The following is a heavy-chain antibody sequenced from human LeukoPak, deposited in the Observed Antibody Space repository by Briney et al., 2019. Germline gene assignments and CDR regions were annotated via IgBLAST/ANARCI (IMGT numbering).Heavy chain of an antibody. CDR2: SRNKAKSYTA. CDR1: GFTFSDHF. Sequence: GGSLRLSCAVSGFTFSDHFLDWVRQAPGKGLEWVGRSRNKAKSYTAEYAASVKGRFTISRDDSKNSLYLQMNSLETEDTAVYYCVRVGSVSGSDYLDYWGQGTLVTVSS. V-gene: IGHV3-72*01. D-gene: IGHD6-19*01. J-gene: IGHJ4*02. CDR3: VRVGSVSGSDYLDY.